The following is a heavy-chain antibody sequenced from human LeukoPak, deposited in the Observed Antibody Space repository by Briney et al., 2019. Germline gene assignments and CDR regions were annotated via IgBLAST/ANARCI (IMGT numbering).Heavy chain of an antibody. Sequence: GGSLRLSCAASGFTFSSYTMNWVRQAPGKGLEWVSSITSSSSYIYYADSVKGRFTISRDNAKNSLCLQMNSLRAEDTAVYYCARDSSSWSGYGGAFDIWGQGTMVTVSS. J-gene: IGHJ3*02. CDR3: ARDSSSWSGYGGAFDI. D-gene: IGHD3-3*01. CDR1: GFTFSSYT. CDR2: ITSSSSYI. V-gene: IGHV3-21*01.